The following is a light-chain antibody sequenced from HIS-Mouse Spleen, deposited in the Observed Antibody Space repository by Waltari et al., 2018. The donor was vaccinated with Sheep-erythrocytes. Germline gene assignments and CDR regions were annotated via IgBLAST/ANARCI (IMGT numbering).Light chain of an antibody. J-gene: IGLJ1*01. V-gene: IGLV2-11*01. CDR1: SSDVRGYNY. CDR2: DVS. CDR3: CSYAGSYNHV. Sequence: QSALTQPRSVSGSPGQSVTISCPGTSSDVRGYNYFSWYQQHPGKAPKLMIYDVSKRPSGVPDRFSGSKSGNTASLTISGLQAEDEADYYCCSYAGSYNHVFATGTKVTVL.